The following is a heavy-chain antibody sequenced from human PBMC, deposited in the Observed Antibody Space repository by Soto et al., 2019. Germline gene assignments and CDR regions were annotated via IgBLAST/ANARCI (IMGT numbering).Heavy chain of an antibody. D-gene: IGHD2-2*01. J-gene: IGHJ6*02. CDR3: AKEVGYCSSTSCSPYYGMDV. V-gene: IGHV3-23*01. CDR2: IRGSGGST. Sequence: GGSLRLSCAASGFTFSSYAMSWVRQSPGKGLEWVSGIRGSGGSTYYADSVKGRFTISRDNSKNTLYLQMNSLRAEDTAVYYCAKEVGYCSSTSCSPYYGMDVWGQGTTVTVSS. CDR1: GFTFSSYA.